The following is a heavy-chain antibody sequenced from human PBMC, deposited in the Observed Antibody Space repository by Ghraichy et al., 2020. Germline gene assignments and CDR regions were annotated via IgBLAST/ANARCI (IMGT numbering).Heavy chain of an antibody. Sequence: GGSLRLSCAASGFTFSSYAMSWVRQAPGKGLEWVSAISGSGGSTYYADSVKGRFTISRDNSKNTLYLQMNSLRAEDTAVYYCAKIKVYAVGYGMDVWGQGTTVTVSS. D-gene: IGHD2-2*01. V-gene: IGHV3-23*01. CDR2: ISGSGGST. CDR3: AKIKVYAVGYGMDV. CDR1: GFTFSSYA. J-gene: IGHJ6*02.